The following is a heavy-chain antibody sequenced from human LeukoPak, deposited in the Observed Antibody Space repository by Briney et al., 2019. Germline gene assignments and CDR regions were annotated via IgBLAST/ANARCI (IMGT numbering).Heavy chain of an antibody. V-gene: IGHV4-61*02. CDR1: GGSISSGSYY. CDR3: ARGPGHSFKY. Sequence: SETLSLTCTVSGGSISSGSYYWSWIRQPAGKGLEWIGRIYTSGSTNYNPSLKSRVTVSVDISADMSTTRVSLNLKSVTAADMAIYYCARGPGHSFKYWGQGTRVTVSS. D-gene: IGHD1-1*01. CDR2: IYTSGST. J-gene: IGHJ4*02.